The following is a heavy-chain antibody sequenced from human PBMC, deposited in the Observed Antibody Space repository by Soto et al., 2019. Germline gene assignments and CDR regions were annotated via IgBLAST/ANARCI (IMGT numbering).Heavy chain of an antibody. D-gene: IGHD5-12*01. CDR3: ARGWLRDPWMY. J-gene: IGHJ4*02. CDR2: ISSTGVYM. V-gene: IGHV3-21*01. Sequence: EVQLVESGGGLVKPGGSLRLSCAASGFTFSTYNMNWVRQAPGKGLEWVASISSTGVYMYYANSLKGRFTISRANAKSSLYLQVNSLRAEDTAVYYCARGWLRDPWMYWGQGTLVTVSS. CDR1: GFTFSTYN.